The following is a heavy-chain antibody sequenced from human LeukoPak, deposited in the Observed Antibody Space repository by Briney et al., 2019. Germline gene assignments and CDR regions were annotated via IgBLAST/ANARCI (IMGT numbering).Heavy chain of an antibody. V-gene: IGHV3-15*01. J-gene: IGHJ3*02. Sequence: GGSLRLSCAASGFTFSNAWMSWVRQAPGNGLEWLGRIKSKTDGGTTDYAAPVKGKFTISRDDSKNTLYLQMNSLKTEDTAVYYCVGYCSGGNCPNAFDIWGQGTMVTVSS. CDR2: IKSKTDGGTT. CDR3: VGYCSGGNCPNAFDI. D-gene: IGHD2-15*01. CDR1: GFTFSNAW.